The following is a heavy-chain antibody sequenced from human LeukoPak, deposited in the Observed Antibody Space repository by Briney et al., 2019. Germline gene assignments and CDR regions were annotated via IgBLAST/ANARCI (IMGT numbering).Heavy chain of an antibody. D-gene: IGHD3-22*01. V-gene: IGHV3-33*01. CDR1: GFTFSSYG. CDR3: ARVRGSYYYDSSGFPLDY. CDR2: IWYDGSNK. Sequence: GGSLRLSCAASGFTFSSYGMHWVRQAPGKGLEWVAVIWYDGSNKYYADSVKGRFTISRDNSKNTLYPQMNSLRAEDTAVYYCARVRGSYYYDSSGFPLDYWGQGTLVTVSS. J-gene: IGHJ4*02.